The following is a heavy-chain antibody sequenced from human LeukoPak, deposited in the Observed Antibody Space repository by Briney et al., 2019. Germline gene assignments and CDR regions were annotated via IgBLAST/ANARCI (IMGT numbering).Heavy chain of an antibody. CDR1: GFTFATYA. J-gene: IGHJ3*02. CDR2: ISHSGGST. Sequence: GGSLRVYCAASGFTFATYAMTWVRQAPGKGLEWVSGISHSGGSTYYADSVEGRFNISKDNSRNTVYLQMNSLRAEDSAVYHCARGPYCAGGTCDTLGAFDIWGQGTLASVSS. D-gene: IGHD2-21*01. CDR3: ARGPYCAGGTCDTLGAFDI. V-gene: IGHV3-23*01.